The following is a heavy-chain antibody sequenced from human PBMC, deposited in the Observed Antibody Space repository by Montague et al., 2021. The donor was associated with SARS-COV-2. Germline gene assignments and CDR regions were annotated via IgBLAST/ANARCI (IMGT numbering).Heavy chain of an antibody. CDR1: GFTFDDYG. CDR3: SRGFNYGPFDL. V-gene: IGHV3-20*04. J-gene: IGHJ4*02. D-gene: IGHD4-17*01. Sequence: SLRLSCAASGFTFDDYGMSWVRHAPGKGLEWVSGITRNGGDTGYGDSVKGRFTISRDNAKNSLYLQMTTLRAEDTALYYCSRGFNYGPFDLWGQGSLVTVSS. CDR2: ITRNGGDT.